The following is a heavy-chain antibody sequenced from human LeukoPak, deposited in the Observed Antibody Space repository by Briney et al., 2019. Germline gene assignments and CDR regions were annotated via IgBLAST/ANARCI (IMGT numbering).Heavy chain of an antibody. V-gene: IGHV3-23*01. CDR2: ISGSGGST. CDR3: AKAGSGWPRWGDY. CDR1: GFTFSSYA. D-gene: IGHD6-19*01. Sequence: PGGSLRLSCAASGFTFSSYAMSWVRQAPGKGLEWVSAISGSGGSTYYADSVKGRFTISRGNSKNTLYLQMNSLRAEDTAVYYCAKAGSGWPRWGDYWGQGTLVTVSS. J-gene: IGHJ4*02.